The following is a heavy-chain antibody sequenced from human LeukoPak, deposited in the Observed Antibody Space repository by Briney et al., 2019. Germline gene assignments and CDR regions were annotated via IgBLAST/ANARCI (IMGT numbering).Heavy chain of an antibody. J-gene: IGHJ4*02. CDR1: GFTLSGFE. CDR3: ARGGYDYPADY. D-gene: IGHD5-12*01. V-gene: IGHV3-48*03. CDR2: LNSPGQTF. Sequence: GGSLRLSCAASGFTLSGFEMNWFRQAPGKGLEWVSFLNSPGQTFYYADSVRGRFTISRDNAKNSLYLQMNSLGADDTAVYYCARGGYDYPADYWGQGTLVTVSS.